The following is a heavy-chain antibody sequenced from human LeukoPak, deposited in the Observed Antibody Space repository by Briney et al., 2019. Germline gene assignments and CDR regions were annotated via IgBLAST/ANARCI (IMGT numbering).Heavy chain of an antibody. V-gene: IGHV4-30-4*07. CDR1: GGSISTGGYS. Sequence: PSQTLSLTCAVSGGSISTGGYSWNWIRQPPGKGLEWIGYISYTGSTYYNPSLKSRVTISVDTSNNQFSLQLNSVTPEDTAVYYCAREWYYYDTLEGGAFDIWGQGTMVTVSS. CDR3: AREWYYYDTLEGGAFDI. D-gene: IGHD3-22*01. CDR2: ISYTGST. J-gene: IGHJ3*02.